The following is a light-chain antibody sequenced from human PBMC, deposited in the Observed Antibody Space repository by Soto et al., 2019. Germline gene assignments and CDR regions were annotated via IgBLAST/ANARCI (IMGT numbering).Light chain of an antibody. Sequence: EIVLTQSPGTLSLSPGERATLSCRASQSVSSSYLAWYQQKPGQAPRLLIYGASSRATGIPDRFSGSGSGTDFTLTISRLEPEDFALYYCQQYGNPPGTFGQGTKVEIK. CDR1: QSVSSSY. J-gene: IGKJ1*01. V-gene: IGKV3-20*01. CDR2: GAS. CDR3: QQYGNPPGT.